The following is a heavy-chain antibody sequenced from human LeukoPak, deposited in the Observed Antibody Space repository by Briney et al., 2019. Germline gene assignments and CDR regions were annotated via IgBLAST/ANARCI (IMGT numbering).Heavy chain of an antibody. V-gene: IGHV4-59*01. J-gene: IGHJ4*02. CDR3: ARDPWGPDY. CDR1: GGSIGTYY. Sequence: SETLSLTCTVSGGSIGTYYWSWIRQPPGKGLEWIGYIYYNGHTDYNPSLRSRVTISVHTSKNQFSLKLSSVTAADTAVYYCARDPWGPDYWGQGTLVTVSS. D-gene: IGHD7-27*01. CDR2: IYYNGHT.